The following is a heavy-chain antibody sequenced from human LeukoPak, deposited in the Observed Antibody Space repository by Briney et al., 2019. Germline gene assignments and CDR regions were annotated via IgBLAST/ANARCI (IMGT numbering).Heavy chain of an antibody. CDR2: ISGSTTDI. Sequence: GGTLRLSCAASGFTFSSYGMSWVRQAPGKGLEWVSYISGSTTDIYYADSVKGRFTISRDNAKRSVYLQMNSLGVEDTAIYYCARDIHSVAFDIWGQGTVVTVSS. CDR1: GFTFSSYG. J-gene: IGHJ3*02. CDR3: ARDIHSVAFDI. V-gene: IGHV3-21*01.